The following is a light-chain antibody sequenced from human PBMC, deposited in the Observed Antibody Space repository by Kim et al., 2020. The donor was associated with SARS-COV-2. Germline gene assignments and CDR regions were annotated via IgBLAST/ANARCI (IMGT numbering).Light chain of an antibody. CDR2: GKN. Sequence: LGQTVRITCPGDSLRSYYASWYQQKPGQAPVLVIYGKNNRPSGIPDRFSGSSSGNTASLTITGAQAEDEADYYCNSRDSSGNHWVFGGGTQLTVL. CDR3: NSRDSSGNHWV. V-gene: IGLV3-19*01. J-gene: IGLJ3*02. CDR1: SLRSYY.